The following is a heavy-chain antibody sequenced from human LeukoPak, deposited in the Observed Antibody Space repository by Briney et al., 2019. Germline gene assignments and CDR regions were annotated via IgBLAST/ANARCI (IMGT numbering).Heavy chain of an antibody. J-gene: IGHJ4*02. CDR2: IYYSGST. Sequence: AETLSLTCTVSGGSISSYYWSWIRQPPGKGLEWIAYIYYSGSTIYNPSLKSRVTLSVDTSKNQFSLKLSSVTAADTAVYYCARVTYYYDSSGYQYYFDYWGQGTLVTVSS. V-gene: IGHV4-59*01. CDR1: GGSISSYY. CDR3: ARVTYYYDSSGYQYYFDY. D-gene: IGHD3-22*01.